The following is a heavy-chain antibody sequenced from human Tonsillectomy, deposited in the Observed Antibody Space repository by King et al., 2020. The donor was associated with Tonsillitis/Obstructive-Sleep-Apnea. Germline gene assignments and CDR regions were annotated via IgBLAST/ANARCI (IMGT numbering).Heavy chain of an antibody. J-gene: IGHJ6*03. D-gene: IGHD2-15*01. Sequence: VQLVESGGGLVQPGGSLRLSCAASGFTVSSNYMSWVRQAPGKGLEWVSVIYSGGSTYYADSVKGRFTISRDNSKNTLYLQMNSLRDEDTAVYHCARWGIYCGGGSCYPFYMDVWGKGTTVTVSS. V-gene: IGHV3-66*01. CDR1: GFTVSSNY. CDR2: IYSGGST. CDR3: ARWGIYCGGGSCYPFYMDV.